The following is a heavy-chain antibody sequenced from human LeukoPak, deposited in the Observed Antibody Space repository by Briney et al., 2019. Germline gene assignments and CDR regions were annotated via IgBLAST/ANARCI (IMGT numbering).Heavy chain of an antibody. CDR1: GGSISSADYY. V-gene: IGHV4-30-2*01. Sequence: SQTLSLTCTVSGGSISSADYYWTWIRQPPGKGLEWIGYISHSGGTYYNSSLLSRVTISADTSKNQFSLKLSSVTAADTAVYYCARVPQYYDSSGYLYYYYMDVWGKGTTVTVSS. CDR3: ARVPQYYDSSGYLYYYYMDV. CDR2: ISHSGGT. D-gene: IGHD3-22*01. J-gene: IGHJ6*03.